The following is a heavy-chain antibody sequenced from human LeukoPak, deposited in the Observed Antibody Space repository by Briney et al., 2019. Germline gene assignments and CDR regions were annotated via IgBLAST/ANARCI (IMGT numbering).Heavy chain of an antibody. Sequence: ASVKVSCKASGYTFTGYYMHWVRQAPGQGLEWMGWINPNSGGTNYAQKFQGRVTMTRDTSISTAYMELSRLRSDDTAVYYCARDFDSSGYYMDWGQGTLVTVSP. D-gene: IGHD3-22*01. V-gene: IGHV1-2*02. CDR1: GYTFTGYY. J-gene: IGHJ4*02. CDR2: INPNSGGT. CDR3: ARDFDSSGYYMD.